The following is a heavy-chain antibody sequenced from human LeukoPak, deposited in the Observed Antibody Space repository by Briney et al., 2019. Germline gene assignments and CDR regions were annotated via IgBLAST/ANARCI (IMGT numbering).Heavy chain of an antibody. V-gene: IGHV7-4-1*02. D-gene: IGHD2/OR15-2a*01. CDR1: GYTFSNYA. Sequence: GASVKVSCKASGYTFSNYAMNWVRQAPGQGLEWMGWIHTNTGNPTYGQDFTGRFVFSLDTSVSTAYLQISDIKAEDNAVYYCARKNNFDAFDIWGQGTMVTVSS. CDR2: IHTNTGNP. CDR3: ARKNNFDAFDI. J-gene: IGHJ3*02.